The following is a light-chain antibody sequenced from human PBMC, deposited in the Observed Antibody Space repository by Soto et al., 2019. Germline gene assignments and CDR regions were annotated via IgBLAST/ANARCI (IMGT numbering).Light chain of an antibody. Sequence: NFMLTQPHSVSESPGKTVTISCTRSSGSIASHYVQWYQQRPGSARTAVIYEDNQRPSGVPDRFSGSIDSSSNSASLTISGLKTEDEADYYCQSYDSTNPVVFGGGTKLTVL. CDR2: EDN. V-gene: IGLV6-57*04. CDR3: QSYDSTNPVV. J-gene: IGLJ3*02. CDR1: SGSIASHY.